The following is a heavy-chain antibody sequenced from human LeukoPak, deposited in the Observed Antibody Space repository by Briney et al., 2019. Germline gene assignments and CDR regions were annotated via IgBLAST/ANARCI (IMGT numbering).Heavy chain of an antibody. CDR2: IYYSGST. CDR1: GGSFSHYY. D-gene: IGHD3-22*01. V-gene: IGHV4-59*01. J-gene: IGHJ4*02. CDR3: ARKGSSGYYSPYFDY. Sequence: SETLSLTCAVYGGSFSHYYWSWIRQPPGKGLEWIGYIYYSGSTNYNPSLKSRVTISVDTSKNQFSLKLSSVTAADTAVYYCARKGSSGYYSPYFDYWGQGTLVTVSS.